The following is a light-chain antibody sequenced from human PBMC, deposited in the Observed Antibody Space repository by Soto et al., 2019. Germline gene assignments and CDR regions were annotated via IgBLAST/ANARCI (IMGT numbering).Light chain of an antibody. CDR3: QQYINWPPLT. J-gene: IGKJ4*01. V-gene: IGKV3-15*01. CDR2: GAS. Sequence: VLPQSTATLSMSPGERATLSCRTSQSVRSNLAWYQQKPGQAPRLLIFGASTRATNIPARFSGSGSGTEFTLTINTLQSEDFAVYYCQQYINWPPLTFGGGTKVDIK. CDR1: QSVRSN.